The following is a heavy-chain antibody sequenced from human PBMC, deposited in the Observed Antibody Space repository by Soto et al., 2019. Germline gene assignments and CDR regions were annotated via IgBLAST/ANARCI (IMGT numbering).Heavy chain of an antibody. CDR1: RASISGFY. J-gene: IGHJ4*01. Sequence: ASETLSLRCTVSRASISGFYWRWMRNSAGKGLERVGRIYASGTTAYNPYLKLQVMISVDTSKKNFSLKLRSVTAADPADYYCARDIGSYDYGEGYWGHGIQVTVSS. CDR3: ARDIGSYDYGEGY. V-gene: IGHV4-4*07. D-gene: IGHD4-17*01. CDR2: IYASGTT.